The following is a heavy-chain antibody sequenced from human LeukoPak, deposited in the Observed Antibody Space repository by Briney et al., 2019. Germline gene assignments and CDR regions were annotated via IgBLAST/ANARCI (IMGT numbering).Heavy chain of an antibody. CDR1: GFTFSSYG. CDR2: ISGSGGST. Sequence: GGSLRLSCAASGFTFSSYGMSWVRQAPGKGLEWVSAISGSGGSTYYADSVKGRFTISRDNSKNTLYLQMNTLRAEDTAVYYCAKPPGLRRLDPWGQGTLVTVSS. D-gene: IGHD5-12*01. CDR3: AKPPGLRRLDP. V-gene: IGHV3-23*01. J-gene: IGHJ5*02.